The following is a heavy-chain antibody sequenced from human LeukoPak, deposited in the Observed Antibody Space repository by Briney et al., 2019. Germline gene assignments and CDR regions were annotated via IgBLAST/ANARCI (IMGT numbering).Heavy chain of an antibody. V-gene: IGHV1-2*02. D-gene: IGHD3-22*01. J-gene: IGHJ4*02. CDR3: ARGDNSGYYYSPYYFDY. Sequence: ASVKVSCKASGYTFTGYYMHWVRQAPGQGLEWMGWINPNSGGTNYAQKFQGRVTMTRDTSISTAYMELSRLRSEDTAVYYCARGDNSGYYYSPYYFDYWGQGTLVTVSS. CDR1: GYTFTGYY. CDR2: INPNSGGT.